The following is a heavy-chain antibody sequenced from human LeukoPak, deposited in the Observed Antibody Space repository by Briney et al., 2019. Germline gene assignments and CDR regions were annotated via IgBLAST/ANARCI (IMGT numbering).Heavy chain of an antibody. D-gene: IGHD6-19*01. CDR1: GGSITTYY. CDR2: IYYTGNT. V-gene: IGHV4-59*01. Sequence: SETLSLTCAVSGGSITTYYWTWIRQPPGQALEWIGYIYYTGNTKYNPSLESRVTMSIDTSKNEFSLKIYSVNAADTAVYYCARAEKAVTGTLDSWGQGTLITVSS. CDR3: ARAEKAVTGTLDS. J-gene: IGHJ4*02.